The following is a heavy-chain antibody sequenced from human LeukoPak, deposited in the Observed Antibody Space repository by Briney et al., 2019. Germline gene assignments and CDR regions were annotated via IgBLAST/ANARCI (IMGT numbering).Heavy chain of an antibody. Sequence: GGSLRLSCAASGFTFSSYGMSWVRQAPGKGLEWVSAISGSGGSTYYADSVKGRFTISRDNSKNTLYLQMNSLRAEDTAVYYCARDAHRGSSWYIEGNYWGQGTLVTVSS. CDR3: ARDAHRGSSWYIEGNY. D-gene: IGHD6-13*01. CDR1: GFTFSSYG. J-gene: IGHJ4*02. CDR2: ISGSGGST. V-gene: IGHV3-23*01.